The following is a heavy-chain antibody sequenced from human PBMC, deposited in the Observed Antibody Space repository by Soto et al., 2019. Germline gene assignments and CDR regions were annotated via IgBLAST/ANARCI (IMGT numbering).Heavy chain of an antibody. J-gene: IGHJ5*02. CDR2: IYYSGSI. D-gene: IGHD6-13*01. V-gene: IGHV4-39*01. CDR1: GGSISSSDHY. CDR3: ARHRINRGSWYWVDP. Sequence: LSLTCTVSGGSISSSDHYWAWIRQPPGKGLEWLATIYYSGSIYYSPSLKSRATISVDTSKNQISLNLTSVTAADTALYYCARHRINRGSWYWVDPWGQGTLVTVS.